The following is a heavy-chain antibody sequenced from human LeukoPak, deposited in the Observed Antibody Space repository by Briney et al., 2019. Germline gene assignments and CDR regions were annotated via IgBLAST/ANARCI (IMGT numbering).Heavy chain of an antibody. CDR3: AKDRGYDFVDN. CDR2: ISSSGTTI. J-gene: IGHJ4*02. D-gene: IGHD3-3*01. V-gene: IGHV3-11*01. CDR1: GFTFSEYY. Sequence: PGGSLTLSCAASGFTFSEYYMNWVRQAPGKGLEWVSYISSSGTTIYYADSVKSRFTISGDNSKNTLYLQMNSLRAEDTAVYYCAKDRGYDFVDNWGQGTLVTVSS.